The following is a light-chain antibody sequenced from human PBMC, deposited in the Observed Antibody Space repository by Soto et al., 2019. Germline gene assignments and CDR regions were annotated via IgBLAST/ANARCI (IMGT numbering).Light chain of an antibody. CDR2: GAS. CDR3: QQYNIWPT. Sequence: EIVMTQSPATLSVSPGERATLSCRASQSVSSNLAWYQQKPGQAPRFLIYGASIRATGIPARFSGSGSGTEFTLTISSLQSEDFAVYDCQQYNIWPTFGQGTKVEIK. V-gene: IGKV3-15*01. J-gene: IGKJ1*01. CDR1: QSVSSN.